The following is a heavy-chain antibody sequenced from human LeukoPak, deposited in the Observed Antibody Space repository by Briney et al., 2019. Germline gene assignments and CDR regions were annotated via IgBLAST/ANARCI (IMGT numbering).Heavy chain of an antibody. D-gene: IGHD3-10*01. CDR1: GGSISSYY. CDR3: ARGGPYLYFDY. V-gene: IGHV4-59*01. J-gene: IGHJ4*02. CDR2: IYYSGST. Sequence: PSETLSLTCTVSGGSISSYYWSWIRQPPGKGLEWIGYIYYSGSTNYNPSLKSRVTISVDTSKNQFSLKLSSVTAADTAVYYCARGGPYLYFDYWGQGTLVTVSS.